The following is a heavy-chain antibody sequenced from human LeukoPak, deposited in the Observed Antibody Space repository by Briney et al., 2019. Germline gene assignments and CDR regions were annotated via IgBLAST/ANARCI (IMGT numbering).Heavy chain of an antibody. V-gene: IGHV1-69*04. J-gene: IGHJ4*02. Sequence: SVKVSCKASGGTFSSYAISWVRQAPGQGLEWMGRIIPILGIANYTQKFQGRVTITADKSTSTAYMELSSLRSEDTAVYYCAIFLSTYYYDSSGYSIPVDYWGQGTLVTVSS. CDR1: GGTFSSYA. CDR2: IIPILGIA. CDR3: AIFLSTYYYDSSGYSIPVDY. D-gene: IGHD3-22*01.